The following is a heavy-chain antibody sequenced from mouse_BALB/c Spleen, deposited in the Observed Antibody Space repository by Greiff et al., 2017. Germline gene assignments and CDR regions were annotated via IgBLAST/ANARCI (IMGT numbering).Heavy chain of an antibody. CDR2: INSNGGST. V-gene: IGHV5-6-3*01. CDR3: ARDWDYGNWYFDV. Sequence: DVHLVESGGGLVKPGGSLKLSCAASGFTFSSYGMSWVRQTPDKRLELVATINSNGGSTYYPDSVKGRFTISRDNAKNTLYLQMSSLKSEDTAMYYCARDWDYGNWYFDVWGAGTTVTVSS. CDR1: GFTFSSYG. D-gene: IGHD2-1*01. J-gene: IGHJ1*01.